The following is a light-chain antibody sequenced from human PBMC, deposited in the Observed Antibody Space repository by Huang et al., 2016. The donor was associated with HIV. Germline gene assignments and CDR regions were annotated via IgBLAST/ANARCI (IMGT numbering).Light chain of an antibody. J-gene: IGKJ2*01. V-gene: IGKV3-15*01. CDR1: QSVGSK. Sequence: DTVMTQTPATLSVSPGARATLSCRASQSVGSKLAWFQQKPGQAPRLRIHGASTRATGIPARFSGSGSGTEFTLTISSLQSEDFAVYYCQQYNNWPYTFGQGTKLEIK. CDR2: GAS. CDR3: QQYNNWPYT.